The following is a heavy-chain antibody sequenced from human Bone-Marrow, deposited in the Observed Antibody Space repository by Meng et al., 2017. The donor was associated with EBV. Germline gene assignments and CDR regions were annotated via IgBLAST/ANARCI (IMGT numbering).Heavy chain of an antibody. D-gene: IGHD3-10*01. CDR2: LIPMVGAP. J-gene: IGHJ4*02. Sequence: QVQLLQSGAEVKKPGSSVKVSCRTSGGTFRSDAVSWVRQAPGQGLEWMGGLIPMVGAPHYAQKFQGRVTIIADESTSTHSMELNSLRSEDTAMYYCASESGRGFTPDYWGQGTLVTASS. CDR1: GGTFRSDA. V-gene: IGHV1-69*01. CDR3: ASESGRGFTPDY.